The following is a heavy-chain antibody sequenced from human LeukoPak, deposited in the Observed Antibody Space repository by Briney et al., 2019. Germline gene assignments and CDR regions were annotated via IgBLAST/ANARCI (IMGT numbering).Heavy chain of an antibody. V-gene: IGHV3-13*01. CDR1: GFTFSSFD. CDR3: VRGRNNNYYDDSGYSPY. D-gene: IGHD3-22*01. J-gene: IGHJ4*02. CDR2: IGTLLDT. Sequence: PGGSLRLSCAASGFTFSSFDMHWVRQAPGKGLEWVSGIGTLLDTDYPDSLKGRFTISRENAKNSVFLQMNNVRARDTAVYYCVRGRNNNYYDDSGYSPYWGQGTLVTVSS.